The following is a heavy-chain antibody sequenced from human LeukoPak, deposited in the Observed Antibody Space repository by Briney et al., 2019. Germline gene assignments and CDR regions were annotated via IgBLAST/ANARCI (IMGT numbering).Heavy chain of an antibody. D-gene: IGHD1-14*01. Sequence: GGSLRLSCAASGFTFNSYAMHWVRQAPGKGLEWVAVISYDGRNKYYTDSVKGRFPISRDNSKNTLYLQMNSLRAEDTAVYYCARNFNHFDYWGQGTLVTVSS. V-gene: IGHV3-30*04. J-gene: IGHJ4*02. CDR2: ISYDGRNK. CDR1: GFTFNSYA. CDR3: ARNFNHFDY.